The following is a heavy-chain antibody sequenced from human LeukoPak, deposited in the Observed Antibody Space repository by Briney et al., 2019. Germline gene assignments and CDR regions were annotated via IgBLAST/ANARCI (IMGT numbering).Heavy chain of an antibody. CDR1: GFTFSDYY. CDR3: ARFDSGSHGVFDS. J-gene: IGHJ4*02. Sequence: PGGSLRLSCAASGFTFSDYYMSSIRQAPGKGLEWVSYISRSSSFTNYADSVKGRFTISRDNVKNSVYLQMNSLSAKDTAVYYCARFDSGSHGVFDSWGQGTLVTVSS. D-gene: IGHD3-10*01. CDR2: ISRSSSFT. V-gene: IGHV3-11*03.